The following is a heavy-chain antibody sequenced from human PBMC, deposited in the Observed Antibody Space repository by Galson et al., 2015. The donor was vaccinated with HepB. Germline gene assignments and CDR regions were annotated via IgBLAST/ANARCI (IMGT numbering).Heavy chain of an antibody. V-gene: IGHV3-33*01. Sequence: SLRLSCAASGFMFSTFGMHWVRQAPGKGLEWVALIWYDGSSKYYADSVKGRFTISRDDSKNTLYLQMNSLRPEETAVYYCARGGRRPAAPYYFDYWGQGTLVTVSS. D-gene: IGHD2-2*01. CDR2: IWYDGSSK. J-gene: IGHJ4*02. CDR3: ARGGRRPAAPYYFDY. CDR1: GFMFSTFG.